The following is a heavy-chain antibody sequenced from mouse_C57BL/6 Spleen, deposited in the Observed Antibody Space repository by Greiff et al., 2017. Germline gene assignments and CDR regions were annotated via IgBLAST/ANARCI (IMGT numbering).Heavy chain of an antibody. CDR3: ARRYFDY. CDR2: IDPSDSYT. J-gene: IGHJ2*01. Sequence: QVHVKQPGAELVRPGTSVKLSCKASGYTFTSYWMHWVKQRPGQGLEWIGVIDPSDSYTNYNQKFKGKATLTVDTSSSTAYMQLSSLTSEDSAVYYCARRYFDYWGQGTTLTVSS. CDR1: GYTFTSYW. V-gene: IGHV1-59*01.